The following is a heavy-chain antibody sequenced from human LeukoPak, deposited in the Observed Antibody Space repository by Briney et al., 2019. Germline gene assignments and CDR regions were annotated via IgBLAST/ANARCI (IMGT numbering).Heavy chain of an antibody. CDR1: GYTFTGYY. Sequence: GASVKVSCKASGYTFTGYYMHWVRQAPGQGLEWMGWINPNSGGTNYAQKFQGRVTMTRDTSISTAYMELSRLRSDDTAVYYCARDFDILTGYYDDYWGQGTLVTVSS. V-gene: IGHV1-2*02. J-gene: IGHJ4*02. CDR3: ARDFDILTGYYDDY. CDR2: INPNSGGT. D-gene: IGHD3-9*01.